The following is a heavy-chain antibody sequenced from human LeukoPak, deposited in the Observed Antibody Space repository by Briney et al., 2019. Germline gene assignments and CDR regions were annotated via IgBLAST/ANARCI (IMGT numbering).Heavy chain of an antibody. D-gene: IGHD3-3*01. CDR1: GFTFSTYW. CDR2: IKQDGSEK. V-gene: IGHV3-7*03. Sequence: GGSLRLSCAASGFTFSTYWMNWVRQAPGKGLEWVANIKQDGSEKYYVDSVKGRFTLSRDSAKNSRYLQMNSLRAEDTAVYYCARAEWSNWYFDLWGRGTLVTVSS. CDR3: ARAEWSNWYFDL. J-gene: IGHJ2*01.